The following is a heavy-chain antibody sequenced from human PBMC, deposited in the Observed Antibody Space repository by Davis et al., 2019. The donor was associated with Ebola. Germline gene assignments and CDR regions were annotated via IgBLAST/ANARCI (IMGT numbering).Heavy chain of an antibody. D-gene: IGHD6-6*01. J-gene: IGHJ4*02. CDR2: INHSGST. V-gene: IGHV4-34*01. CDR3: ARGGQLVPFDY. CDR1: GGSFSGYY. Sequence: GSLRLSCAVYGGSFSGYYWSWIRQPPGKGLEWIGEINHSGSTNYNPSLKSRVTISVDKSKNQFSLKLSSVTAADMAVYYCARGGQLVPFDYWGQGTLVTVSS.